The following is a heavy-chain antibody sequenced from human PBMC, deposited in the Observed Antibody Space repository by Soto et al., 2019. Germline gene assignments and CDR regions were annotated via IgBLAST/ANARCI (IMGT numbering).Heavy chain of an antibody. CDR2: IRSKAYGGTT. J-gene: IGHJ4*02. Sequence: GSLGLACPASGFTFGDYAMSWVRQAPGKGLEWVGFIRSKAYGGTTEYAASVKGRFTISRDDSKSIAYLQMNSLKTEDTAVYYCTREDYYDSSGPHFDYWGQGTLVTVYS. D-gene: IGHD3-22*01. CDR3: TREDYYDSSGPHFDY. V-gene: IGHV3-49*04. CDR1: GFTFGDYA.